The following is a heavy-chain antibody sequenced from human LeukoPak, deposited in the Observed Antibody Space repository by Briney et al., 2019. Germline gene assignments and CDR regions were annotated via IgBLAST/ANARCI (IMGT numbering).Heavy chain of an antibody. D-gene: IGHD3-3*01. Sequence: ASVTVSCKTSGHTFPKNGIAWVRQAPGQGLEWMGWVVGHNGHTKYAQRFQGRVIMTTDTSTSTAYMELRSLKSDDTAIYYCATVGRLHYVLEDWGQGPLVTVSS. CDR1: GHTFPKNG. J-gene: IGHJ4*02. CDR2: VVGHNGHT. CDR3: ATVGRLHYVLED. V-gene: IGHV1-18*01.